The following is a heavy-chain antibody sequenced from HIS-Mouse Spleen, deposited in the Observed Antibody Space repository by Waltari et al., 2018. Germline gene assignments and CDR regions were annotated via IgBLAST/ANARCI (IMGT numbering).Heavy chain of an antibody. J-gene: IGHJ4*02. CDR1: GGSFSGYY. Sequence: QVQLQQWGAGLLKPSETLSLTCAVDGGSFSGYYWIWIRQPPGKGLEWIGEINHSRSPNHNPSLKRQVTITVDTSKNPFSLKLGFVTAADTAVYYWARGHDYSNYFDYWGQGTLVTVSS. CDR3: ARGHDYSNYFDY. CDR2: INHSRSP. V-gene: IGHV4-34*01. D-gene: IGHD4-4*01.